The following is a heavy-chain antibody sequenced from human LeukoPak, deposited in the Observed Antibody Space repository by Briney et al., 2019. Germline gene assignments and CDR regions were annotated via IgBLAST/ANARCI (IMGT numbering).Heavy chain of an antibody. J-gene: IGHJ6*03. CDR3: ARGRVSSSTWYSTYYYFFYMDF. CDR2: IYCSGTT. D-gene: IGHD4-11*01. Sequence: PSETLSLTCTVSGGSISSNSYYSGWIRQPSGKGLEWVGSIYCSGTTYYNPSLKSRVTISLDTSKNQFSLKLSSVTAADTAVYFCARGRVSSSTWYSTYYYFFYMDFWGKGTTVTVSS. V-gene: IGHV4-39*07. CDR1: GGSISSNSYY.